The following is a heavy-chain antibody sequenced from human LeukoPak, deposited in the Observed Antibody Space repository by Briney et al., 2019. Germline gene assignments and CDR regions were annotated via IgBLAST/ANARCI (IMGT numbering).Heavy chain of an antibody. J-gene: IGHJ4*02. CDR2: INQGGSDK. CDR1: GFTFSGHW. CDR3: TRDRSRAEDD. V-gene: IGHV3-7*01. D-gene: IGHD1-14*01. Sequence: GGSLRLSCAASGFTFSGHWMSWVRQAPGKGLEWVANINQGGSDKYYVDSVKGRFTISRDNANNLLYLQMNSLRGEDTAVYYCTRDRSRAEDDWGEGTLVTVSS.